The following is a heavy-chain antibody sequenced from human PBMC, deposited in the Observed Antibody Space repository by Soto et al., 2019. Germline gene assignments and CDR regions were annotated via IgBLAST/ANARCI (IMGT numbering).Heavy chain of an antibody. D-gene: IGHD5-12*01. V-gene: IGHV3-64*01. CDR3: ARVGAGYSGYDHDAFDI. Sequence: GGSLRLSCAASGFTFSSCAMHWVRQAPGKGLEYVSAISSNGGSTYYANSVKGRFTISRDNSKNTLYLQMGSLRAEDMAVYYCARVGAGYSGYDHDAFDIWGQGTMVTVSS. CDR1: GFTFSSCA. CDR2: ISSNGGST. J-gene: IGHJ3*02.